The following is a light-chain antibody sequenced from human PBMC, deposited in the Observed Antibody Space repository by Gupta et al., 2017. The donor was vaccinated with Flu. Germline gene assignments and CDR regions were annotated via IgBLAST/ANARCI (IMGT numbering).Light chain of an antibody. CDR2: NDN. V-gene: IGLV1-44*01. J-gene: IGLJ3*02. CDR1: NSNIGRNT. Sequence: QSLLTQPPSSSGTPGQRVTIPCSGSNSNIGRNTLSWYQQLPGAAPKLIIQNDNQRPSGFPVRFSGSKAGTSASLTISGLQSEDEGDFYCATWDDSLNGPVFGVGTRLTVL. CDR3: ATWDDSLNGPV.